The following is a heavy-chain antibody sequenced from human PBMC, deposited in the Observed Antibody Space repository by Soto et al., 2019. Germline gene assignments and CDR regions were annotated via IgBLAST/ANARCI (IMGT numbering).Heavy chain of an antibody. CDR3: AKVACSGGSCYSGEYYYYYMDV. D-gene: IGHD2-15*01. CDR1: GFTFSSYV. Sequence: CGSLRLSCAASGFTFSSYVMSLVRQAPGKGLEWVSAISGSGGSTYYADSVKGRFTISRDNSKNTLYLQMNSLRAEDTAVYYCAKVACSGGSCYSGEYYYYYMDVWGKGTTVTVSS. CDR2: ISGSGGST. V-gene: IGHV3-23*01. J-gene: IGHJ6*03.